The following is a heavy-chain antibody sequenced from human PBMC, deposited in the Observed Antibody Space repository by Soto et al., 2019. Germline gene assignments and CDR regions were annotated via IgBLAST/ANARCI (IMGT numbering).Heavy chain of an antibody. CDR2: ISGSGSTI. CDR3: ARDADYSDYWSGYALWYHVMDV. Sequence: GGSLRLSCAASGFRFSDYKMIWGRQAPGKGLEWVSYISGSGSTIYYADSVKGRFTISRDKARNSRYQQVNSLRAEDTALYYCARDADYSDYWSGYALWYHVMDVWGQGTTVTVSS. V-gene: IGHV3-48*03. J-gene: IGHJ6*02. CDR1: GFRFSDYK. D-gene: IGHD3-3*01.